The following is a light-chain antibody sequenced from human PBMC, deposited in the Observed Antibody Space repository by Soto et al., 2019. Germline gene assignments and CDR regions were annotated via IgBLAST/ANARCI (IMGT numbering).Light chain of an antibody. J-gene: IGKJ1*01. CDR3: MQALQTPWT. Sequence: EIVMTQSPISLPVTPGEPASISCRSSQSLLHSNGYNYLDWYLQKPGQSPQLLIYLGSNRASGVPDRLSGSGSGTDFTLKISRVEAEDVGVYYCMQALQTPWTFGQGTKVEFK. V-gene: IGKV2-28*01. CDR2: LGS. CDR1: QSLLHSNGYNY.